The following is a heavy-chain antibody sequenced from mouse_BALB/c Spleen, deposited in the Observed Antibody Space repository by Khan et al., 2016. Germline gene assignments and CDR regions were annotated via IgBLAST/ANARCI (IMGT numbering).Heavy chain of an antibody. J-gene: IGHJ1*01. CDR3: YYGSSYWYFDV. V-gene: IGHV3-8*02. Sequence: EVELQQSGPSLVKPAQTLYLTCSVTGDSITSGYWNWIRKFPGNKLEYMGYISYSGSTYYNPYLKSRISITRDTSKNQYYLQLNSVTTEDTATYXCYYGSSYWYFDVWGAGTTVTVSS. D-gene: IGHD1-1*01. CDR1: GDSITSGY. CDR2: ISYSGST.